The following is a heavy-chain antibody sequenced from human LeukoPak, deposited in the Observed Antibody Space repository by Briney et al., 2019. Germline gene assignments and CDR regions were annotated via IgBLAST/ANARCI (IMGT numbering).Heavy chain of an antibody. V-gene: IGHV4-59*12. J-gene: IGHJ4*02. CDR2: IYYSGST. D-gene: IGHD3-10*01. CDR3: ARVWGSGSYEGYYFDY. CDR1: GGSISSYY. Sequence: SETLSLTCTVSGGSISSYYWSWIRQPPGKGLEWIGYIYYSGSTNYNPSLKSRVTISVDTSKNQFSLKLSSVTAADTAVYYCARVWGSGSYEGYYFDYWGQGTLVTVSS.